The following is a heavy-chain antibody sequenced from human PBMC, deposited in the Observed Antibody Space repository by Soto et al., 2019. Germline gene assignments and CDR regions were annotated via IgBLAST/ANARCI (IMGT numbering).Heavy chain of an antibody. V-gene: IGHV4-59*08. J-gene: IGHJ6*02. CDR2: IYYSGST. CDR3: ARHYGSGSYYSALDYGMDV. CDR1: GGSISSYY. D-gene: IGHD3-10*01. Sequence: SETLSLTCTISGGSISSYYWSWIRQPPGKGLEWIGYIYYSGSTNYNPSLKSRVTISVDTSKNQFSLKLSSVTAADTAVYYCARHYGSGSYYSALDYGMDVWGQGTTVTLSS.